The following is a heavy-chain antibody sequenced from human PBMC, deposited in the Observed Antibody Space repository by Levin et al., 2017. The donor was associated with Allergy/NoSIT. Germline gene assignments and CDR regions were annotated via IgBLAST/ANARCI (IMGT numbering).Heavy chain of an antibody. D-gene: IGHD2-2*01. V-gene: IGHV3-23*01. CDR2: ISGSGGST. CDR3: AKIIIPAALEDAFDI. CDR1: GFTFSSYA. Sequence: ASVKVSCAASGFTFSSYAMSWVRQAPGKGLEWVSAISGSGGSTYYADSVKGRFTISRDNSKNTLYLQMNSLRAEDTAVYYCAKIIIPAALEDAFDIWGQGTMVTVSS. J-gene: IGHJ3*02.